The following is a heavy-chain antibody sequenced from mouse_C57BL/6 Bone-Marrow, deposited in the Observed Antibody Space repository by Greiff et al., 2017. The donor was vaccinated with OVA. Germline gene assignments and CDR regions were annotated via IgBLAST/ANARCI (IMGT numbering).Heavy chain of an antibody. Sequence: EVKVVESGGGLVKPGGSLKLSCAASGFTFSDYGMHWVRQAPEKGLEWVAYISSGSSTIYYADTVKGRFTISRDNAKNTLFLQMTSLRSEDTAMYYCARPQFITTVWYFDVWGTGTTVTVSS. D-gene: IGHD1-1*01. J-gene: IGHJ1*03. CDR1: GFTFSDYG. V-gene: IGHV5-17*01. CDR2: ISSGSSTI. CDR3: ARPQFITTVWYFDV.